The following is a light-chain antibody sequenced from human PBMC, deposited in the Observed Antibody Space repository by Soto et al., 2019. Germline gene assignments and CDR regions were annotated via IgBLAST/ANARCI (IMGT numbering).Light chain of an antibody. V-gene: IGKV1-39*01. CDR3: QQSFSTPRGP. CDR2: AAS. Sequence: DIQMTQSPSSLSASVGDRVTITCRASQSISSYLNWYQQKPGKAPKLLIYAASSLQSGVPSRFSGSGSGTDFTLTISSLQPEDFATYYCQQSFSTPRGPFGQGTKLEIK. CDR1: QSISSY. J-gene: IGKJ2*01.